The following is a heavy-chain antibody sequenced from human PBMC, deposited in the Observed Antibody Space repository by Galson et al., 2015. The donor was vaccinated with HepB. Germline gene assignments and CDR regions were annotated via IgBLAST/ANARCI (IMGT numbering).Heavy chain of an antibody. CDR1: GFTFTSSA. Sequence: SVKVSCKASGFTFTSSAVQWVRQARGQRLEWIGWIVVGSGNTNYAQKFQERVTITRDMSTSTAYMELSSLRSEDTAVYYCAAGIVVVPDLYYYYMDVWGKGTTVTVSS. CDR2: IVVGSGNT. J-gene: IGHJ6*03. D-gene: IGHD2-2*01. CDR3: AAGIVVVPDLYYYYMDV. V-gene: IGHV1-58*01.